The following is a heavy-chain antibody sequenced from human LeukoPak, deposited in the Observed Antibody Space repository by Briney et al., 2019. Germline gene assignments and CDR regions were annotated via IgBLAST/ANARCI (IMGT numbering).Heavy chain of an antibody. CDR2: ISSSGSTI. J-gene: IGHJ6*04. Sequence: GGSLRLSCAASGFTFSSYEMNWVRQAPGKGLEWVSYISSSGSTIYYAASVKGRFTISRDNAKDSLYLQMNSLRAEDTAVYYCAELGITMIGGVWGKGTTVTISS. CDR3: AELGITMIGGV. CDR1: GFTFSSYE. V-gene: IGHV3-48*03. D-gene: IGHD3-10*02.